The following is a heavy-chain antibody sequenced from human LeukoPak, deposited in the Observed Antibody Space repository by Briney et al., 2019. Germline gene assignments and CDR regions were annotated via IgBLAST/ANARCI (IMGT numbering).Heavy chain of an antibody. V-gene: IGHV3-48*01. CDR2: IDIGSTSI. J-gene: IGHJ4*02. D-gene: IGHD6-13*01. Sequence: GGSLRLSCAASGFTFNTYSMNWVRQAPGKGLEWVSYIDIGSTSIYYADSVKGRFTISRDNAKSSLYLQMNSLRAEDTAVYYCARDLAARGYFDCWGQGTLVTVSS. CDR1: GFTFNTYS. CDR3: ARDLAARGYFDC.